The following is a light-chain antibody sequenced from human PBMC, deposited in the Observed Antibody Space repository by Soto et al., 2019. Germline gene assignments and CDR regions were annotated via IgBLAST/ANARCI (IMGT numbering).Light chain of an antibody. J-gene: IGLJ1*01. CDR2: ENN. V-gene: IGLV1-51*02. CDR1: SSNIGNNY. CDR3: GTWDSSLSAYV. Sequence: QSVLEQPPPVSAAPGQKVTISCSGSSSNIGNNYVSWYQQLPGTAPKLLIYENNKRPSGTPDRFSGSKSGTSATLGITGLQTGDEADYYCGTWDSSLSAYVFGTGTKVTVL.